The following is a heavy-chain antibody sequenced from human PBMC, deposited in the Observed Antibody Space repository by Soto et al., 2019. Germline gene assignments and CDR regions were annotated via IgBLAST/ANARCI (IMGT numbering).Heavy chain of an antibody. J-gene: IGHJ4*02. CDR3: ARASGYCSGGSCYFTHFAY. CDR1: GGTFSSYT. D-gene: IGHD2-15*01. Sequence: QVQLVQSGAEVKKPGSSVKVSCKASGGTFSSYTISWVRQAPGQGLEWMGRIIPILGIANYAQKFQGRVTITADKSTSTAYMELSSLRSEDTAVYYCARASGYCSGGSCYFTHFAYWGQGTLVTVSS. V-gene: IGHV1-69*02. CDR2: IIPILGIA.